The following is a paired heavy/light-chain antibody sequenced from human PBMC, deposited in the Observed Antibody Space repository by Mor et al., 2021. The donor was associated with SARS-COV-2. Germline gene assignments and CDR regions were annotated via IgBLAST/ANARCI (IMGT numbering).Light chain of an antibody. V-gene: IGKV4-1*01. Sequence: DVVMTQSPDSLAVSLGERATINCKSSHSVLFSSNNKNYLAWYQQKPGQPPKLLIYWASTRESGVPDRFSGSGSGTDFTLTISSLQAEDVAVYYCHQYYSIPHTFGQGTKLDIK. CDR2: WAS. J-gene: IGKJ2*01. CDR3: HQYYSIPHT. CDR1: HSVLFSSNNKNY.
Heavy chain of an antibody. D-gene: IGHD6-6*01. V-gene: IGHV1-46*01. CDR2: INPSDGSP. CDR1: GYSFITSY. CDR3: GRGNAEYSLTSWFDP. Sequence: QVQLVQSGAEVKKPGASVKVSCKASGYSFITSYIYWVRQAPGQSLEWMGMINPSDGSPTYAQKFQGRVTMTRDTSTSTVYMELNSLRSEDTAVYYCGRGNAEYSLTSWFDPWGQGTLVTVSS. J-gene: IGHJ5*02.